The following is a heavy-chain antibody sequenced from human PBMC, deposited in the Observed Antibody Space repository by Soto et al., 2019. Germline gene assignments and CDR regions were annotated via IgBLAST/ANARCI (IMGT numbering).Heavy chain of an antibody. CDR2: IIPILGIA. Sequence: GPSVKVSCKASGGTFSSYTISWVRQAPGQGLEWMGRIIPILGIANYAQKFQGRVTITADKSTSTAYMELSSLRSEDTAVYYCARVWGYYSNYNPDAFDIWGQGTMVTVSS. V-gene: IGHV1-69*02. D-gene: IGHD4-4*01. CDR3: ARVWGYYSNYNPDAFDI. J-gene: IGHJ3*02. CDR1: GGTFSSYT.